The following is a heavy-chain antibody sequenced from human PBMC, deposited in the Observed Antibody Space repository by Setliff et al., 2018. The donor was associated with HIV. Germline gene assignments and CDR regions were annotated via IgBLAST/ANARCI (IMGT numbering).Heavy chain of an antibody. V-gene: IGHV1-8*02. CDR2: MNPKSGNT. CDR1: GYSFTGYY. D-gene: IGHD2-21*02. CDR3: ARGQYCGGDCYSV. J-gene: IGHJ4*02. Sequence: GASVKVSCKASGYSFTGYYVNWVRQAPGQGLEWMGWMNPKSGNTGYAQKFQGRDSMTRNTSISTDYMELSRLRSDDTAVYYCARGQYCGGDCYSVWGQGTLVTVSS.